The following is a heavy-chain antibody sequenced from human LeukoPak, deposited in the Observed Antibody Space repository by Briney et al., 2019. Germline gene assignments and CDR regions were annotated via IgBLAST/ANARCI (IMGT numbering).Heavy chain of an antibody. V-gene: IGHV4-39*01. J-gene: IGHJ4*02. CDR1: GGSISSSSNY. D-gene: IGHD3-22*01. CDR2: IYYSGSS. CDR3: AIHSYYYDTSGYRSRGGFDY. Sequence: SETLSLTCTASGGSISSSSNYWGWIRQPPGKGLEWIGTIYYSGSSYYNPSLKSRVTISVDTSKNQFSLKLSSVTAADTAVYYCAIHSYYYDTSGYRSRGGFDYWGQGTLVTVSS.